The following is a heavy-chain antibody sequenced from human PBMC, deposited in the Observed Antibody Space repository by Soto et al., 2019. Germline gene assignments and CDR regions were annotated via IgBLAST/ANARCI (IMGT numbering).Heavy chain of an antibody. D-gene: IGHD3-10*01. J-gene: IGHJ2*01. CDR3: ASRYYLPLPAGYWYFDL. Sequence: VELVQSGAEVKKPGSSVKVSCKTAGGTLNIYTIGWVRQAPGQGLEWRGGLVPGSATSNYAQKFQGRVAISADESTGTAYMEVRSLSSEDTAVYYCASRYYLPLPAGYWYFDLWGRGTLITVTS. CDR2: LVPGSATS. V-gene: IGHV1-69*01. CDR1: GGTLNIYT.